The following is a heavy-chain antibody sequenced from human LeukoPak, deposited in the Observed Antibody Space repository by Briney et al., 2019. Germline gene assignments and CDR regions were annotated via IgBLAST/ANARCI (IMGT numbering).Heavy chain of an antibody. Sequence: GGSLRLSCAASGFTFRTSWMHWVRQAPGKGLVWVSRTNSDGSTTNYADSVKGRFTISRDNAKNTLYLQVNSLRAEDTAVYYCVRAIVYSAYDYLGYWGQGSLVTVSS. V-gene: IGHV3-74*01. CDR1: GFTFRTSW. D-gene: IGHD5-12*01. CDR3: VRAIVYSAYDYLGY. CDR2: TNSDGSTT. J-gene: IGHJ4*02.